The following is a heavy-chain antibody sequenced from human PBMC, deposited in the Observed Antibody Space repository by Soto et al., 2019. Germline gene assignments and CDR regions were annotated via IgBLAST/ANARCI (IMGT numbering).Heavy chain of an antibody. CDR3: AKSRYSSSWYGMDV. CDR2: VSGSGDST. J-gene: IGHJ6*02. CDR1: GFTFSSYA. D-gene: IGHD3-9*01. Sequence: GGSLRLSCAASGFTFSSYAMNWVRQAPGKGLDWVSAVSGSGDSTYYGDSVKGRFTISRDNSKNTLYLQMNSLRAEDTAVYYCAKSRYSSSWYGMDVWGQGITVTVSS. V-gene: IGHV3-23*01.